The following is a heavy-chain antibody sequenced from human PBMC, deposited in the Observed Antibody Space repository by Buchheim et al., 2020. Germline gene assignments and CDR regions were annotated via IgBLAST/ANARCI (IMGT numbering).Heavy chain of an antibody. CDR1: GFTFSSYA. CDR2: ISGSGGST. CDR3: AKDPYYYDFWSGYYQRSYYFDY. J-gene: IGHJ4*02. D-gene: IGHD3-3*01. V-gene: IGHV3-23*01. Sequence: EVQLLESGGGLVQPGGSLRLSCAASGFTFSSYAMSWVRQAPGKGLEWVSAISGSGGSTYYADSVKGRFTISRDNSKNTLYLQMKSLRAEDTAVYYCAKDPYYYDFWSGYYQRSYYFDYWGQGTL.